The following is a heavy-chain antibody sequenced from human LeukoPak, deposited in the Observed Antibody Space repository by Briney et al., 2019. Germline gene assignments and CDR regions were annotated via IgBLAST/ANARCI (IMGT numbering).Heavy chain of an antibody. CDR3: ARGPYLGDSNNWFDP. CDR2: IFYNGST. CDR1: GGSVGGAGQS. D-gene: IGHD4-17*01. V-gene: IGHV4-30-2*06. J-gene: IGHJ5*02. Sequence: SETLSLTCAVSGGSVGGAGQSWSWIRQSPGKALEWIAYIFYNGSTYYNPSLKSRVTILIDTSKNQFSLKLSSVTAADTAVYYCARGPYLGDSNNWFDPWGPGTLVTVSS.